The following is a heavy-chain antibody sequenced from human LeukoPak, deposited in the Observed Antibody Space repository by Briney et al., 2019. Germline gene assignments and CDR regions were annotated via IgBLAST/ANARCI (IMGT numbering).Heavy chain of an antibody. Sequence: SETLSLTCTVSGGSISSGGYYWSWIRQHPGKGLEWIGYIYYSGSTYSNPSLKSRVTISVDTSKNQFSLKLSSVTAADTAVYYCARWDTAMVIFDYWGQGTLVTVSS. V-gene: IGHV4-31*03. D-gene: IGHD5-18*01. J-gene: IGHJ4*02. CDR1: GGSISSGGYY. CDR3: ARWDTAMVIFDY. CDR2: IYYSGST.